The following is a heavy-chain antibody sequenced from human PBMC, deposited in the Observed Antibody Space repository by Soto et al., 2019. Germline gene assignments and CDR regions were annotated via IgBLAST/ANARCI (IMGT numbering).Heavy chain of an antibody. CDR1: GFTFSSYA. J-gene: IGHJ3*02. V-gene: IGHV3-23*01. Sequence: EVHLLASGGNLVQPGGSLRLSCAASGFTFSSYAMSWVRQAPGKGLEWVSAISGSGSSTFYADSVKGRFTISRDNSKNTVYLQMNSLRAEDTAVYYCATPYLMYAFDIWGQGTMVTVSS. CDR3: ATPYLMYAFDI. CDR2: ISGSGSST.